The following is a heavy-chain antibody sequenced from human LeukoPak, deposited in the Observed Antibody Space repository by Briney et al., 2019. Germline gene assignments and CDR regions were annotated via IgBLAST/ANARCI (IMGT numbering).Heavy chain of an antibody. CDR2: ISSSSSYI. Sequence: GGSLRLSCAASGFTFSSYSMNWVRQAPGKGLEWVSSISSSSSYIYYADSVKGRFTISRDNAKNSLYLQMNSLRAEDTAVYYCARDRYDSSGHNWFDPWGQGTLVTVSS. CDR1: GFTFSSYS. D-gene: IGHD3-22*01. V-gene: IGHV3-21*01. J-gene: IGHJ5*02. CDR3: ARDRYDSSGHNWFDP.